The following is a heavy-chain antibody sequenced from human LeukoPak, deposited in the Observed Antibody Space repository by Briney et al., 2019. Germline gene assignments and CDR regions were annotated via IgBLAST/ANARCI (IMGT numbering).Heavy chain of an antibody. J-gene: IGHJ3*02. D-gene: IGHD1-1*01. V-gene: IGHV4-59*01. Sequence: KPSETLSLTCTVSGDSISTYYWSWIRQPPGKGLEWIGYIYYRVTSDYNPSLKSRVTMSVDMSTRQISLKLSSVTAADTAVYYCARWYNSDDAFDIWGQGTMVTVSS. CDR1: GDSISTYY. CDR2: IYYRVTS. CDR3: ARWYNSDDAFDI.